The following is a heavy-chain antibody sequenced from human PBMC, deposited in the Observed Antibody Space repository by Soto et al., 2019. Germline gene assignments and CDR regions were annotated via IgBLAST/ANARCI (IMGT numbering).Heavy chain of an antibody. CDR1: GFTFSSYA. D-gene: IGHD1-7*01. Sequence: QVQLVESGGGVVQPGRSLRLCCAASGFTFSSYAMHWVRQAPGKGLEWVAVISYDGSNKYYADSVKGRFTISRDNSKNTLYLQMNSLRAEDTAVYYCASPAGTGPVNWFDPWGQGTLVTVSS. CDR3: ASPAGTGPVNWFDP. CDR2: ISYDGSNK. J-gene: IGHJ5*02. V-gene: IGHV3-30-3*01.